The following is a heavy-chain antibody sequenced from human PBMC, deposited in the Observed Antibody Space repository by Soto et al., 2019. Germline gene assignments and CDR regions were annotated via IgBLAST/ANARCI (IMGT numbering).Heavy chain of an antibody. J-gene: IGHJ4*02. Sequence: QVQLVQPGAEVKKPGASVKFSCKASGYIFTNFYIHWVRQAPGQGLEWIGIINPNGGMTNYAQNFQGRVTMTRDTSTSTVYMYLSSLRSEDTAVYYGTRGLAYGDYWGQGTLITVSS. CDR1: GYIFTNFY. CDR3: TRGLAYGDY. CDR2: INPNGGMT. V-gene: IGHV1-46*03. D-gene: IGHD4-17*01.